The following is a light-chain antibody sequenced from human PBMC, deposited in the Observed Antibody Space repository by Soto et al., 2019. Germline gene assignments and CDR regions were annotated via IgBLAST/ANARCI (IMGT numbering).Light chain of an antibody. CDR3: QHYSSDSEA. CDR2: KAS. Sequence: DIQMTQSPSTLSGSVGDRVTITCRASQTISSWLAWYQQKPGKAPQLLFYKASTLKSGFPSRFSGSGSGTEFALTISSLPADDFAPYCCQHYSSDSEAFGQGTKVEL. V-gene: IGKV1-5*03. CDR1: QTISSW. J-gene: IGKJ1*01.